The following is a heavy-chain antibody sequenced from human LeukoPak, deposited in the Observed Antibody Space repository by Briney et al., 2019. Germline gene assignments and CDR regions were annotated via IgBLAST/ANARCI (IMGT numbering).Heavy chain of an antibody. Sequence: PSQTLTLTCTFSGFSLSTSGMCVSWIRQPPGKALEWLARIDWDDDKYYSTSLKTNLTISKDTSKNQVVLTMTNMDPVDTATYHCARIRGSAEFDYWGQGTLVTVSS. V-gene: IGHV2-70*11. CDR2: IDWDDDK. J-gene: IGHJ4*02. D-gene: IGHD1-14*01. CDR3: ARIRGSAEFDY. CDR1: GFSLSTSGMC.